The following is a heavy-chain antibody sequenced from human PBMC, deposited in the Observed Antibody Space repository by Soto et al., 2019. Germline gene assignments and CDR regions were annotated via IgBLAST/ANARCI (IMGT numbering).Heavy chain of an antibody. V-gene: IGHV3-23*01. J-gene: IGHJ4*02. Sequence: GGSLRLSCAASGLTFSSYAMSWFRQAPGKGLEWVSGISGSGGSKYYADSVKRRFTISRENSKNTLSLQMNSLRAEETAVYYCAQESEGYWGQGTLVTVS. CDR2: ISGSGGSK. CDR1: GLTFSSYA. CDR3: AQESEGY.